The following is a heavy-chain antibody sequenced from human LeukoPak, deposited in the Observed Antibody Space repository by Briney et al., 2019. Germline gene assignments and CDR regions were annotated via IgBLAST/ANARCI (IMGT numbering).Heavy chain of an antibody. J-gene: IGHJ6*03. CDR1: GFTFSSYA. D-gene: IGHD1-7*01. Sequence: GGSLRLSCAASGFTFSSYAMHWVRQAPGKGLEYVSAISSNGGSTYYANSVKGRFTISRDNSKNTLYLQMGSLRAEDMAVYYCARGLLTGTTGSFYMDVWGKGTTVTVSS. CDR2: ISSNGGST. CDR3: ARGLLTGTTGSFYMDV. V-gene: IGHV3-64*01.